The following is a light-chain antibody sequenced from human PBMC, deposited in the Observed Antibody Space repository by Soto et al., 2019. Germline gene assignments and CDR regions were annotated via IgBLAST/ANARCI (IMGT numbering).Light chain of an antibody. Sequence: QSVLTQPPSVSGAPGQRGTISCTGSSSNIGAGYDVHWYQQHPGTAPKLLIYGNSNRPSGVPDRFSGSKSGTSASLAITGLQAEDEADYYCQSYDSSLSGSVFGGGTKLTVL. CDR2: GNS. CDR3: QSYDSSLSGSV. V-gene: IGLV1-40*01. CDR1: SSNIGAGYD. J-gene: IGLJ2*01.